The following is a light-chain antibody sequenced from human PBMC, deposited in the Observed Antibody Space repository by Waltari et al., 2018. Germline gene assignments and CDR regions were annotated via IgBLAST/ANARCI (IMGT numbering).Light chain of an antibody. J-gene: IGKJ4*01. V-gene: IGKV3-20*01. CDR2: GTS. CDR1: QSVTSTS. CDR3: QQYDGEVVT. Sequence: EIALTQSPGTLSLSPGERATLSCRASQSVTSTSLTWYQQKLGQAPRLLIYGTSSRATGIPYRFSGSGSGTDFTLTISRLEPEDFAVYYCQQYDGEVVTFGGGTKVEI.